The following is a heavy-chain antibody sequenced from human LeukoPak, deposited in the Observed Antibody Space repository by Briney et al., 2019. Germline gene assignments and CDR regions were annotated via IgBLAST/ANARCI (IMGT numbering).Heavy chain of an antibody. D-gene: IGHD3-9*01. CDR1: GGSISSSSYY. J-gene: IGHJ4*02. Sequence: SETLSLTCTVSGGSISSSSYYWGWIRQPPGKGLEWIGSIYYSGSTYYNPSLKSRVTMSVDTSKNQFSLKLSSVTAADTAVYYCARENYDILTGYYTILYYFDYWGQGTLVTVSS. CDR2: IYYSGST. V-gene: IGHV4-39*01. CDR3: ARENYDILTGYYTILYYFDY.